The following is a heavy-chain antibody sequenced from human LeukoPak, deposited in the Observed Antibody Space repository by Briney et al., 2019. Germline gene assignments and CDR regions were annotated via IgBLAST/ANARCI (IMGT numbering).Heavy chain of an antibody. CDR3: ATDLHGDYSSSIFDY. D-gene: IGHD4-17*01. CDR1: GYTLTELF. V-gene: IGHV1-24*01. J-gene: IGHJ4*02. Sequence: ASVTVSCMVSGYTLTELFMHWVGQAPGRGLEGVGGFDPEDGETIYAQKFQGRVTMTDDTSTDTAYMELSSLRSEDTAVYYCATDLHGDYSSSIFDYWGQGTLVTVSS. CDR2: FDPEDGET.